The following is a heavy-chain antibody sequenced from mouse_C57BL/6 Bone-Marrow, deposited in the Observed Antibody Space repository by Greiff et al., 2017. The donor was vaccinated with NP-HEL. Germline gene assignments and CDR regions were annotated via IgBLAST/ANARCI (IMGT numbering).Heavy chain of an antibody. J-gene: IGHJ2*01. Sequence: QVQLQQPGAELVRPGTSVKLSCKASGYTFTSYWMHWVKQRPGQGLEWIGVIDPSDSYTNYNQKFKGKATFTVDTSSSTAYMQLSSLTSEDSAVYYCARRRNGSSLDYWGQGTTLTVSS. V-gene: IGHV1-59*01. CDR1: GYTFTSYW. D-gene: IGHD1-1*01. CDR3: ARRRNGSSLDY. CDR2: IDPSDSYT.